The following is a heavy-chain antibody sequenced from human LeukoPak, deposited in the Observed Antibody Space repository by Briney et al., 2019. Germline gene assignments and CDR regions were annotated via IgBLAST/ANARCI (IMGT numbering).Heavy chain of an antibody. CDR1: GYPFPSYD. D-gene: IGHD3-22*01. CDR3: ARYYYYDSSGYYQSYTDY. Sequence: ASVKGSFKASGYPFPSYDINWVRPATGQRVAWIGWVNPNSGNTGYAQKFQGRVTMTRNTSISTAYMELSSLRSEDTAVYYCARYYYYDSSGYYQSYTDYWGQGTLVTVSS. V-gene: IGHV1-8*01. CDR2: VNPNSGNT. J-gene: IGHJ4*02.